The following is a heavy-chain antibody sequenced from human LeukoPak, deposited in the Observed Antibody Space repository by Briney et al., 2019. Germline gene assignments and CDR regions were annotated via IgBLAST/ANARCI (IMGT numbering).Heavy chain of an antibody. CDR3: AKSFRGYTGSYFDY. V-gene: IGHV3-23*01. Sequence: GGSLRVSCATSEFSFGGYAMSWVRQAPGNGVEWVSAISGSGASTYYADSVRGRFSIPRDNSENTLYLQMNSLRADDTAVYYCAKSFRGYTGSYFDYWGQGTLVSVSS. J-gene: IGHJ4*02. CDR2: ISGSGAST. CDR1: EFSFGGYA. D-gene: IGHD2-2*02.